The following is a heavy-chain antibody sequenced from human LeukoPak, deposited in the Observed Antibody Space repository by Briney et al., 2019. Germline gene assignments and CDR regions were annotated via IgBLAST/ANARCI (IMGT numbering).Heavy chain of an antibody. J-gene: IGHJ4*02. CDR3: ARDGVVVIAGTPEYAFKY. V-gene: IGHV4-39*07. CDR1: GDSISSTTYY. Sequence: PSQTLSLTCTVSGDSISSTTYYWGWIRQPPGRGLEWIGSFYYSGSTYYNPSLKSRAIISVDTSKNQFSLKLSSVTAADTAVYYCARDGVVVIAGTPEYAFKYWGPGTLVTVSS. D-gene: IGHD2-15*01. CDR2: FYYSGST.